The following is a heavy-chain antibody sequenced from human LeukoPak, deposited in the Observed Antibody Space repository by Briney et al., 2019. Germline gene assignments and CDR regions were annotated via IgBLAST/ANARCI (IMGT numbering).Heavy chain of an antibody. D-gene: IGHD3-22*01. CDR3: ARVGGYYDSSGPFDY. V-gene: IGHV4-59*01. CDR2: IYYSGST. Sequence: SETLSLTCTVSGGSISSYYWSWIRQPPGKGLEWIGYIYYSGSTNYNPSLKSRVTISVDTSKNQFSLKLSSVTAADTAVYHCARVGGYYDSSGPFDYWGQGTLVTVSS. J-gene: IGHJ4*02. CDR1: GGSISSYY.